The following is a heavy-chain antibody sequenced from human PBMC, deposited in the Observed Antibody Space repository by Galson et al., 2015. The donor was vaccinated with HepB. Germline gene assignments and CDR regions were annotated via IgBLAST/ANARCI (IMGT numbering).Heavy chain of an antibody. CDR3: TTDVAVASYYYGMDV. V-gene: IGHV3-15*01. J-gene: IGHJ6*02. D-gene: IGHD6-19*01. CDR1: GFTFSNAW. CDR2: IKSKTDGGTT. Sequence: SLRLSCAASGFTFSNAWMSWVRQAPGKGLEWVGRIKSKTDGGTTDYAAPVKGRFTISRDDSKNTLCLQMNSLKTEDTAVYYCTTDVAVASYYYGMDVWGQGTTVTVSS.